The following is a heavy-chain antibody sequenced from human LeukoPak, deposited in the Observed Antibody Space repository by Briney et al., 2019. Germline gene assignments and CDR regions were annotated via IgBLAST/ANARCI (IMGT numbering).Heavy chain of an antibody. CDR1: GFSFSIYG. Sequence: GGSLRLSCEASGFSFSIYGMSWVRQAPGKGLEWVSSISGSGGNTYYAEALTGRFTVSRDNSKNTLYLQMNSLRAEDTALYYCAKGGLRGGTYNDDFWGQGTLVTVSS. D-gene: IGHD3-16*01. J-gene: IGHJ4*02. V-gene: IGHV3-23*01. CDR3: AKGGLRGGTYNDDF. CDR2: ISGSGGNT.